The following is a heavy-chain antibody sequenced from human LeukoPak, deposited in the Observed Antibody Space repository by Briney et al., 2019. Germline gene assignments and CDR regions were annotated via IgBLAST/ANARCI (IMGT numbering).Heavy chain of an antibody. CDR3: ATPPGRLRGRVAWGLCDY. Sequence: ASVKVSRKASRYTFTSYDLNWVRPATGQGLERMGWMNPNSGNTGYAQKFQGSVTMTRNTPLSTAYMELSSLRSEDTAVYYCATPPGRLRGRVAWGLCDYWGQGTLVIVSS. D-gene: IGHD4/OR15-4a*01. CDR2: MNPNSGNT. J-gene: IGHJ4*02. V-gene: IGHV1-8*01. CDR1: RYTFTSYD.